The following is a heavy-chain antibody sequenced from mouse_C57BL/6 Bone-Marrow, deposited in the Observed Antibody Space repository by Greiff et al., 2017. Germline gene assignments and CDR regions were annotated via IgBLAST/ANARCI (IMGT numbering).Heavy chain of an antibody. CDR1: GYTFTSYW. CDR3: TRRNYDYDKDFDY. V-gene: IGHV1-5*01. J-gene: IGHJ2*01. D-gene: IGHD2-4*01. CDR2: IYPGNSDT. Sequence: VQLKESGTVLARPGASVKMSCKTSGYTFTSYWMHWVKQRPGQGLEWIGAIYPGNSDTSYNQKFKGKAKLTAVTSASTAYMELSSLTNEDSAVXYGTRRNYDYDKDFDYWGKGTTLTVSS.